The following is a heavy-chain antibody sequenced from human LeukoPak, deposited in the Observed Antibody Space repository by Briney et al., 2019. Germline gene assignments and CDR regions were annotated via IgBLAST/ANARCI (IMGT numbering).Heavy chain of an antibody. J-gene: IGHJ4*02. CDR2: IYHSGST. CDR1: GYSISSGYY. V-gene: IGHV4-38-2*01. Sequence: KPSETLSLTCAVSGYSISSGYYWGWIRQPPGKGLEWIGSIYHSGSTYYNPSLKSRVTISVDTSKNQFSLKLSSVTAADTAVYYCARKRTYYYDSSGYYGFDYWGQGTLVTASS. CDR3: ARKRTYYYDSSGYYGFDY. D-gene: IGHD3-22*01.